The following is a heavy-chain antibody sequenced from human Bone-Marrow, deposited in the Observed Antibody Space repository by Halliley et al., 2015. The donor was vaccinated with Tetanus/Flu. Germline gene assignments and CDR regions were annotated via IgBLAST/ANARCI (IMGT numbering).Heavy chain of an antibody. CDR3: ARWVMPPTVGGFYFDI. CDR2: FFHSRNP. D-gene: IGHD3-16*01. Sequence: YFFHSRNPNYTPSLKSRVTISVDTSKNHFSLKLNAVTAADTAIYYCARWVMPPTVGGFYFDIWGQGNLVTVSS. J-gene: IGHJ4*02. V-gene: IGHV4-59*01.